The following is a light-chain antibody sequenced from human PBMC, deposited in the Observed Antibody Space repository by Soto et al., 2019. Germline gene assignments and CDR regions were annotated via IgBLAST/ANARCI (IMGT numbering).Light chain of an antibody. CDR1: RSDVGSYNV. J-gene: IGLJ1*01. CDR2: EVS. Sequence: QSALTQPASVSGSPGQSITISCTGTRSDVGSYNVVSWYQQYPGKAPKLMIYEVSKRPSEVSDRFSGCKSGNTASLTISGLQAEDEADYYCCSYAGSPYVFGTGTKLTVL. CDR3: CSYAGSPYV. V-gene: IGLV2-23*02.